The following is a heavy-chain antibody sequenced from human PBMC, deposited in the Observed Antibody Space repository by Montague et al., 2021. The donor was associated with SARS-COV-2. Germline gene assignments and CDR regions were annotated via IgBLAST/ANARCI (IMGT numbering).Heavy chain of an antibody. CDR3: ARQGDQLLLEYWFDP. D-gene: IGHD2-2*01. Sequence: SETLSLTCTVSGASISSSSYYWGWIRQPPGKGLEWIGCIYYSGSTYYNPSLKSRVTISVDTSKNQFSLKLSSVTAADTAVYYCARQGDQLLLEYWFDPWGQGALVTVSS. CDR1: GASISSSSYY. J-gene: IGHJ5*02. CDR2: IYYSGST. V-gene: IGHV4-39*01.